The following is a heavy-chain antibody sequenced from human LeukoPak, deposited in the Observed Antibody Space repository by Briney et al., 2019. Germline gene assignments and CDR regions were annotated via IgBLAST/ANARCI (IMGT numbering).Heavy chain of an antibody. V-gene: IGHV3-74*01. J-gene: IGHJ1*01. CDR2: INSDGSST. CDR1: GFTFSSHW. CDR3: ASPQSGDYGALYFQH. Sequence: PGGSLRLSCAASGFTFSSHWMYWVRQAPGKGLVWVSRINSDGSSTSYADSVKGRFTISRDNATNTLYLQVNSLRVEDTAVYYCASPQSGDYGALYFQHWGPGTLVTVSS. D-gene: IGHD4-17*01.